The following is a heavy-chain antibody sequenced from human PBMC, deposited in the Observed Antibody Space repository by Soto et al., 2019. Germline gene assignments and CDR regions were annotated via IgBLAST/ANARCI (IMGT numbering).Heavy chain of an antibody. J-gene: IGHJ4*02. Sequence: EVQLVESGGGLVKPGGSLRLSCAASGFIFSSYTMNWVRQAPGKGLEWVSSISSSSSYIYYADSVRGRFTISRDNAKNSLYLKRNSLRAEDKAVYYGARDQKDYEFWRGGDYWGQGTLVTVSS. CDR1: GFIFSSYT. CDR2: ISSSSSYI. CDR3: ARDQKDYEFWRGGDY. D-gene: IGHD3-3*01. V-gene: IGHV3-21*06.